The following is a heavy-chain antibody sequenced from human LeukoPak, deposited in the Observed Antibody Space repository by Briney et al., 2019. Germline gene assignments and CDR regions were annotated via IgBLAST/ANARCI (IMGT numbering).Heavy chain of an antibody. Sequence: GGSLRLSCAASGFTFSSYAMSWVRQAPGKGLEWVSAISGSGGSTYYADYVQGRFTICRDNSKNTLYLQMNSLRAEDTAVYYCAKVKYCSGGSCRQYYFDYWGQGTLVTVSS. D-gene: IGHD2-15*01. CDR2: ISGSGGST. V-gene: IGHV3-23*01. J-gene: IGHJ4*02. CDR1: GFTFSSYA. CDR3: AKVKYCSGGSCRQYYFDY.